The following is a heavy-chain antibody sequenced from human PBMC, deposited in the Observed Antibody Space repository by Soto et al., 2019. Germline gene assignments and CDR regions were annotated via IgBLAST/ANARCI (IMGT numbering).Heavy chain of an antibody. CDR1: GFTFGNYA. CDR2: ISDPGSST. J-gene: IGHJ3*01. V-gene: IGHV3-23*01. CDR3: AKSLVTPSDAFDL. D-gene: IGHD2-21*02. Sequence: VGSLRLSCAASGFTFGNYAMNWVRQAPGKGLEWVSSISDPGSSTYYANSVKGRFSMSRDNSKDTLFLQMNSLRAEDTAVYFCAKSLVTPSDAFDLWGRGTLVTVSS.